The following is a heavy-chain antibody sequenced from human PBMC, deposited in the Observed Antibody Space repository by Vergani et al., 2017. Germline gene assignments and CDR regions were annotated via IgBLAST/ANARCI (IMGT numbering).Heavy chain of an antibody. V-gene: IGHV4-34*01. CDR3: ARRAERWETLLRDDVAV. CDR1: GGSLSGYY. D-gene: IGHD1-26*01. CDR2: INHSGTI. Sequence: QVQLQQWGAGLLKPSETLSLTCAVYGGSLSGYYWSWIRLAPGKGLEWIGEINHSGTINYNPTLKSPFNVSIDTSRDHFSLRLRSVSAADTAVYFCARRAERWETLLRDDVAVWGQGTFVTVSP. J-gene: IGHJ3*01.